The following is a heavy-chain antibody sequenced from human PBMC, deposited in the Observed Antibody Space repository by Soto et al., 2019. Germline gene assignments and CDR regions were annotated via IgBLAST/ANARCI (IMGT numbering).Heavy chain of an antibody. CDR2: INPSGGST. Sequence: SVNVYWKGAAYAFPSYYLFWVRQAPGQGLEWMGIINPSGGSTSYAQKFQGRVTMTRDTSTSTVYMELSSLRSEDTVVYYCARVLKCGGDYSPFDAFDIWG. V-gene: IGHV1-46*03. CDR3: ARVLKCGGDYSPFDAFDI. D-gene: IGHD2-21*02. CDR1: AYAFPSYY. J-gene: IGHJ3*02.